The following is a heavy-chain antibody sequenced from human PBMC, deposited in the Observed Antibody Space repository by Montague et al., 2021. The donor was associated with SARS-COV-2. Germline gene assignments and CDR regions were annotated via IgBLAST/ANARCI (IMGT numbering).Heavy chain of an antibody. CDR2: IYDSGNV. CDR1: GGFIRNYY. V-gene: IGHV4-59*08. CDR3: AAQTDYYYYSLDV. Sequence: SETLSLTCAVSGGFIRNYYWSWIRQPPGRGLEWIAYIYDSGNVDYNPSLKSRVTILVDTSKNQFSLKLSSVTAADTAVYYCAAQTDYYYYSLDVWGQGTTATVS. J-gene: IGHJ6*02.